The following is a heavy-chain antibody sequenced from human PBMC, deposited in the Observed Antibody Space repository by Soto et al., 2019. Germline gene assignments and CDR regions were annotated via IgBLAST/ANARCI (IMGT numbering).Heavy chain of an antibody. CDR2: IYYSGST. J-gene: IGHJ4*02. CDR1: GGSISSGDYY. Sequence: PSETLSLTCTVSGGSISSGDYYWSWIRQPPGKGLEWIGYIYYSGSTYYNPSLKSRVTISVDTSKNQFSLKLSSVTAADTAVYYCAGRTRIRIQDYWGQGTLVTVSS. D-gene: IGHD5-18*01. V-gene: IGHV4-30-4*01. CDR3: AGRTRIRIQDY.